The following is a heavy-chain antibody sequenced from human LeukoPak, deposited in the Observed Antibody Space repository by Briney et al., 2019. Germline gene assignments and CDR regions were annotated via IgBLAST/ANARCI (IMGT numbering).Heavy chain of an antibody. CDR1: GFTFSDYY. CDR2: ISSSGSTI. D-gene: IGHD2-2*01. CDR3: AREGVVVVPAAMPARSYYYGMDV. J-gene: IGHJ6*02. Sequence: PGGSLRLSCAASGFTFSDYYMSWIRQAPGKGLEWVSYISSSGSTIYYADSVKGRFTISRDNAKNSLYLQMNSLRAEDTAVYYCAREGVVVVPAAMPARSYYYGMDVWGQGTTVTVSS. V-gene: IGHV3-11*01.